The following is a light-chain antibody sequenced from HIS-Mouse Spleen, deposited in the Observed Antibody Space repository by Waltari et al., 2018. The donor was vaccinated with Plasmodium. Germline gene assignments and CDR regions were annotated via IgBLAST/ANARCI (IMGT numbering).Light chain of an antibody. Sequence: SYELTQPPSVSVSPGQTARITCSGDALPKQYADWSQHKSGQAPALGTLDDSKPPSGIPERVARSSAGTRATVTISGAQVEDAADYYCYSTDSSGNHRVVGGGTKLTVL. CDR1: ALPKQY. CDR2: DDS. CDR3: YSTDSSGNHRV. V-gene: IGLV3-10*01. J-gene: IGLJ3*02.